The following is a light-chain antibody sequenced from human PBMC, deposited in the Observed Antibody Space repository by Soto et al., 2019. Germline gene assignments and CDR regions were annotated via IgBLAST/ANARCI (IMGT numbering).Light chain of an antibody. CDR2: DVS. CDR1: QDIRGA. V-gene: IGKV1-13*02. Sequence: AIQVTQSPSSLSASVGDRVTMTCRASQDIRGALAWYQQKSGKPPNLLIYDVSTFEGGVPSRFSGSGSGTEITLTIRSLQAEDFGTYYCQKFNSYPITFGHGTRLEIK. J-gene: IGKJ5*01. CDR3: QKFNSYPIT.